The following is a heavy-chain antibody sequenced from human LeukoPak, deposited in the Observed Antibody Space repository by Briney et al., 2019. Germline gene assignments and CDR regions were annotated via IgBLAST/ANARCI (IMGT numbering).Heavy chain of an antibody. D-gene: IGHD3-10*01. CDR1: GGSISSGGYY. CDR3: ARVAVRGVLTDY. J-gene: IGHJ4*02. V-gene: IGHV4-31*03. Sequence: TPSLTSTVSGGSISSGGYYWSSTRQHPGKGLEWIGYIYYSGSTYYNPSLKSRVTISVDTSKNQFSLKLSSVTAADTAVYYCARVAVRGVLTDYWGQGTLVTVSS. CDR2: IYYSGST.